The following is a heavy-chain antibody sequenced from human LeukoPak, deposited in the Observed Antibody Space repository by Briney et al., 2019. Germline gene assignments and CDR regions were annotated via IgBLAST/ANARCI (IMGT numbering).Heavy chain of an antibody. CDR2: ISYDGSNK. J-gene: IGHJ6*03. Sequence: PGGSLRLSCAASGFTFSSYAMYWVRQAPGKGLEWVAVISYDGSNKYYADSVKGRFTISRDNSKKTLYLQMKSLRAEATAVSYCARGPASSSPYYYYYYMDVWVKGTTVTVSS. D-gene: IGHD6-6*01. V-gene: IGHV3-30*01. CDR3: ARGPASSSPYYYYYYMDV. CDR1: GFTFSSYA.